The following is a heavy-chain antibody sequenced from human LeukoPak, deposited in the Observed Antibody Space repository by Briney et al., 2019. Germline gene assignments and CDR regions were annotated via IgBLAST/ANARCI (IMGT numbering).Heavy chain of an antibody. CDR1: GGTFISYA. Sequence: GASVKVSCKASGGTFISYAISWVRQAPGQGLEWMGGIIPIFGRANYAQKVQGRVTITTDGSTRKAYMEVSRLRAKDTAVYYCARDTRHRYCSSTSCYRGWLDPWGQGTLVTVSS. J-gene: IGHJ5*02. CDR3: ARDTRHRYCSSTSCYRGWLDP. V-gene: IGHV1-69*05. CDR2: IIPIFGRA. D-gene: IGHD2-2*01.